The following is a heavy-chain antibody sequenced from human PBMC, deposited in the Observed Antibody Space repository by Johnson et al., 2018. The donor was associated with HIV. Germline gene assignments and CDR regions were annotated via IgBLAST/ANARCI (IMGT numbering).Heavy chain of an antibody. CDR2: ISHDGRTK. CDR3: ARWVMVRGREGFDV. CDR1: GFTFNRYG. V-gene: IGHV3-30*14. J-gene: IGHJ3*01. Sequence: QMLLVESGGGVVQPGRSLRLACVASGFTFNRYGLHWVRQAPGKGLEWVAVISHDGRTKYYADSVKGRFTTSRDNSKTTLYLQMNSLRAEDTAVYYCARWVMVRGREGFDVWGQGTMVAVSS. D-gene: IGHD3-10*01.